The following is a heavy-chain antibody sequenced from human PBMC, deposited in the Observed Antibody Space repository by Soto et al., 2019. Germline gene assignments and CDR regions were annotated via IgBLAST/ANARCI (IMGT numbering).Heavy chain of an antibody. CDR1: GFTFSSYA. V-gene: IGHV3-23*01. CDR3: AKQVLPAAIEGNWFDP. J-gene: IGHJ5*02. D-gene: IGHD2-2*01. CDR2: ISGSGGST. Sequence: EVQLLESGGGLVQPGGSLRLSCAASGFTFSSYAMSWVRQAPGKGLEWVSAISGSGGSTYYADSVKGRFTISRDNSKNTLHLQMNCLRAEDTAVYYCAKQVLPAAIEGNWFDPWGQGTLVTVSS.